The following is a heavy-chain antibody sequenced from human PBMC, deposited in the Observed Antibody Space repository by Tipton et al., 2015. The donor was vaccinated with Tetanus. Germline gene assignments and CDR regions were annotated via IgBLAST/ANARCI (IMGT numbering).Heavy chain of an antibody. D-gene: IGHD3-3*02. CDR3: AREHIRLIGEVIFRFFDV. Sequence: TLSLTCEVSGGSSSSFYWSWIRQPPEGGLEWIGEINQRGTTYNPSLNRRATISVDPSATQPSLIITSMTAADAAVYYCAREHIRLIGEVIFRFFDVWGRGTLVTVSS. CDR2: INQRGT. V-gene: IGHV4-34*01. J-gene: IGHJ2*01. CDR1: GGSSSSFY.